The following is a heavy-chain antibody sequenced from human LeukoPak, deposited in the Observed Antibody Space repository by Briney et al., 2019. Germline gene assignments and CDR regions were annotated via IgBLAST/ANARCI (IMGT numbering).Heavy chain of an antibody. CDR3: VRRGTNLYFDF. J-gene: IGHJ2*01. D-gene: IGHD1-14*01. CDR2: ISAGPGDT. V-gene: IGHV3-23*01. Sequence: GGSLRLSCVASGFTFSSHATYWVRQAPGKGLERVSTISAGPGDTYYADSVKGRFTISRDNSKNTLFLQMNSLRAEDTALYYCVRRGTNLYFDFWGRGTLVTVSS. CDR1: GFTFSSHA.